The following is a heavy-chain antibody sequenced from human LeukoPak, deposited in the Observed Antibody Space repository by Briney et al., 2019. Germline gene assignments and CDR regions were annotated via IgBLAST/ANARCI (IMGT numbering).Heavy chain of an antibody. CDR3: ARESPPPRWLPLDY. J-gene: IGHJ4*02. D-gene: IGHD5-24*01. CDR2: IYTSGST. V-gene: IGHV4-4*07. CDR1: GASMSSYY. Sequence: SETLSLTCTVSGASMSSYYWSWIRQPAGKGLEWIGRIYTSGSTNYNPSLKSRVTISVDTSKNQFSLKLSSVTAADTAAYYCARESPPPRWLPLDYWGQGTLVTVSS.